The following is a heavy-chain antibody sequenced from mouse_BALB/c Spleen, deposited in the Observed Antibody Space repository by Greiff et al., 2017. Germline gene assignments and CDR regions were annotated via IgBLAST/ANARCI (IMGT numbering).Heavy chain of an antibody. CDR3: ARRSNYRGYAMDD. Sequence: EVKLLESGGDLVKPGGSLKLSCAASGFTFSSYGMSWVRQTPDQRLEWVATISRGGSYTYYQDSVKGRFTISRDNAKNTLYLQMSSLKSEDTAMYYCARRSNYRGYAMDDWGQGTSVTVSS. D-gene: IGHD2-5*01. CDR2: ISRGGSYT. CDR1: GFTFSSYG. V-gene: IGHV5-6*02. J-gene: IGHJ4*01.